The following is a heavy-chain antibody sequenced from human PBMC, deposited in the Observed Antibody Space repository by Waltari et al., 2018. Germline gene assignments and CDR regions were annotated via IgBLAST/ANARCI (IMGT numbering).Heavy chain of an antibody. CDR3: ARDRGYCGGDCYKNLDS. Sequence: EVQLVESGGGLVQPGGSLSLSCAAFGFTFSDYWMTWVRQAPGKGLEWVANKKKDGGEKYYVDSVKGRFTVSRDNAKNSLYLQMSSLRAEDTAVYYCARDRGYCGGDCYKNLDSWGQGTLVAVSS. CDR1: GFTFSDYW. J-gene: IGHJ4*02. D-gene: IGHD2-21*01. CDR2: KKKDGGEK. V-gene: IGHV3-7*01.